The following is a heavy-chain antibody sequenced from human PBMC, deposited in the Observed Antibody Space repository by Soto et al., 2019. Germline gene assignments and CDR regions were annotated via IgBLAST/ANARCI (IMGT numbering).Heavy chain of an antibody. J-gene: IGHJ1*01. CDR2: ISSSSSYI. CDR3: ARDLMYGNAEYFQH. V-gene: IGHV3-21*01. D-gene: IGHD2-8*01. CDR1: GFTFSSYS. Sequence: GGSLRLSCAASGFTFSSYSMNWVRQAPGKGLEWVSSISSSSSYIYYADSVKGRFTISRDNSKNTLYLQMNSLRAEDTAVYYCARDLMYGNAEYFQHWGQGTLVTVSS.